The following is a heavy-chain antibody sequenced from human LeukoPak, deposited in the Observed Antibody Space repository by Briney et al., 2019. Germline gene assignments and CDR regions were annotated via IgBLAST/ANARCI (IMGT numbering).Heavy chain of an antibody. V-gene: IGHV5-51*01. J-gene: IGHJ5*02. D-gene: IGHD6-6*01. Sequence: GESLKISCKGSGYSFTNYWIGWVRQMPGKGLEWIGIIYPDDSDTRYSPSFQGQVTFSVDKSTSTAFLQWNSLKASDTAMYYCARRDKPDYRRSSYAFNWFDPWGQGTLVIVSS. CDR3: ARRDKPDYRRSSYAFNWFDP. CDR1: GYSFTNYW. CDR2: IYPDDSDT.